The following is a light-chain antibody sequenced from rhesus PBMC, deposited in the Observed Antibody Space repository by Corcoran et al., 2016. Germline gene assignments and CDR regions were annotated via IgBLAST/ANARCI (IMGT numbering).Light chain of an antibody. CDR1: QSISSW. CDR2: KAS. V-gene: IGKV1-22*01. Sequence: DIQMTQSPSSLSASVGDTVTITCRASQSISSWLDWYQQKPGKAPKLLVYKASSLQSGVPSRFSGSGSGTEFTLTISSLQPEDFAAYYCQQHNSHPLTFGGGTKVELK. J-gene: IGKJ4*01. CDR3: QQHNSHPLT.